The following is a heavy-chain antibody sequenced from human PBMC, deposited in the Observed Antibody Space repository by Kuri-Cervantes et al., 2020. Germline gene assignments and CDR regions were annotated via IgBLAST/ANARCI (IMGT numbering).Heavy chain of an antibody. CDR3: ERESFSLGELSFPLGD. V-gene: IGHV3-30-3*01. D-gene: IGHD3-16*02. Sequence: SLKISFAASGFTFGTHVIHWVRQTPGKGLEWVAVIPYDGSNKYYAYSVKGRFTISRDNSKTTLYLQMNSLRAEDTAVSYCERESFSLGELSFPLGDWGQGTLVTVSS. CDR2: IPYDGSNK. J-gene: IGHJ4*02. CDR1: GFTFGTHV.